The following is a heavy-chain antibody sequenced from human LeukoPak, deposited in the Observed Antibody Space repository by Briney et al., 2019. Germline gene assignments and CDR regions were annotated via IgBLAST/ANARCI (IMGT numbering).Heavy chain of an antibody. CDR2: INYNSGGT. CDR1: GYTFTSNY. D-gene: IGHD3-22*01. V-gene: IGHV1-2*02. Sequence: GSVKVSCKASGYTFTSNYIHWVRQAPGQGLEWMGWINYNSGGTNYAQKFQGRVTMTRDTSISTAYMELSRLRSDDTALYYCARVLNYYDSSGYYCYYFDYWGQGTLVTVSS. CDR3: ARVLNYYDSSGYYCYYFDY. J-gene: IGHJ4*02.